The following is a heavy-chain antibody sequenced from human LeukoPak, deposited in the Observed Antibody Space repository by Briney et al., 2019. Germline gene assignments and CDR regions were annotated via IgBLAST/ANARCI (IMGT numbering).Heavy chain of an antibody. CDR2: VSDFSVFKLNP. V-gene: IGHV1-18*01. Sequence: ASVKVSCKASGYTLTSYGIRWVRQAPGQGLEWMGWVSDFSVFKLNPHYAQKFQGRVTMTTDTYTSTAYMELRSLRSDDTAVYYCARGPHFDLSSGYTYYFDFWGQGTLVTVSS. D-gene: IGHD3-3*01. CDR1: GYTLTSYG. CDR3: ARGPHFDLSSGYTYYFDF. J-gene: IGHJ4*02.